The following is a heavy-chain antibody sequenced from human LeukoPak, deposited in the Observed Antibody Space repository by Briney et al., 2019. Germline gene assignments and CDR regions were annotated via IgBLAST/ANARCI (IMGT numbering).Heavy chain of an antibody. CDR3: AREAAVETH. V-gene: IGHV3-21*01. CDR2: ISSGSTYI. J-gene: IGHJ4*02. CDR1: GFTFSSYS. D-gene: IGHD5-24*01. Sequence: GCSLSLSCAASGFTFSSYSFNWVGLAPGDGLEWVAYISSGSTYIYYADSVKGRFTISRDNAKNSVYLQMNNLRAEDTAVYYCAREAAVETHWGQGTLVTVSS.